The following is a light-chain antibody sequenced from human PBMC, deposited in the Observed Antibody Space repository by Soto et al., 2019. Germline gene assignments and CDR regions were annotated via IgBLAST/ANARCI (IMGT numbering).Light chain of an antibody. CDR2: AAS. CDR3: QQSYSTPWT. Sequence: DIQMTQSPSSLSASVGDRVTITCRASQSISSYLNWYQQKPGKAPKLLIYAASSLQSGVPSRLSGSGSGTDFTLTISSLQPEDFATCYCQQSYSTPWTFGQGTKVDIK. J-gene: IGKJ1*01. V-gene: IGKV1-39*01. CDR1: QSISSY.